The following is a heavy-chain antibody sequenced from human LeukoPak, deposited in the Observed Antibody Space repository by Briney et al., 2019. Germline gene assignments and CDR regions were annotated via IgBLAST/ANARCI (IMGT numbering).Heavy chain of an antibody. CDR1: GXXFXXXX. Sequence: HGESLKISCKGSGXXFXXXXXSXXXXMPXXXLXWXXXIXPXXSYTNYSPSFQXHVTISADKSITTAYLQWSSLKASDTAMYYCASQVYYDSSGYFYNWFDPWGQGTLVTVSS. CDR2: IXPXXSYT. J-gene: IGHJ5*02. V-gene: IGHV5-10-1*01. D-gene: IGHD3-22*01. CDR3: ASQVYYDSSGYFYNWFDP.